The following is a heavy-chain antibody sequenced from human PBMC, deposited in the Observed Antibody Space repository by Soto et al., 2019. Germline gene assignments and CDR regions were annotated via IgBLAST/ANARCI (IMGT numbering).Heavy chain of an antibody. J-gene: IGHJ5*02. D-gene: IGHD4-4*01. CDR2: IIPIFGTT. Sequence: SVKVSCKASGGTFSSYAISWVRQAPGQGLEWMGGIIPIFGTTNYAQKFQGRVTITADESTSTAYMELSSLRSEDTAVYYCAADYSNQHNWFDPWGQGTLVTVSS. V-gene: IGHV1-69*13. CDR3: AADYSNQHNWFDP. CDR1: GGTFSSYA.